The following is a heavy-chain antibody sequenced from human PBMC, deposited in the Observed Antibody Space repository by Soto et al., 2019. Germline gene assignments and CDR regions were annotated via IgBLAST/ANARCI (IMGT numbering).Heavy chain of an antibody. V-gene: IGHV3-23*01. J-gene: IGHJ4*02. CDR3: AKNPPLLRFLEWLLPLDY. CDR2: ISGSGGST. CDR1: GFTFSIYA. Sequence: GGSLRLSCAASGFTFSIYAMSWFRQAPGKGLEWVSAISGSGGSTYYADSVKGRFTISRDNSKNTLYLQMNSLRAEDTAVYYCAKNPPLLRFLEWLLPLDYCGQGTLVTVSS. D-gene: IGHD3-3*01.